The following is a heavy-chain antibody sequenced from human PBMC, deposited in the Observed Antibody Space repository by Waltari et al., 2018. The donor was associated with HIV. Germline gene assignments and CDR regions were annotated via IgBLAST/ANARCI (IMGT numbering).Heavy chain of an antibody. V-gene: IGHV3-15*01. Sequence: EVQLVESGGGLVKPGGSLRLPCAASGFTFTNAWLSWVRQAQGKGLEWVGRDKSETDGETTDYAAPVKGRFTISRDDSKNTLYLQMNSLKTEDTAVYYCTTGDIVVVTDYWGQGTLGTVSS. CDR1: GFTFTNAW. J-gene: IGHJ4*02. CDR3: TTGDIVVVTDY. D-gene: IGHD2-21*02. CDR2: DKSETDGETT.